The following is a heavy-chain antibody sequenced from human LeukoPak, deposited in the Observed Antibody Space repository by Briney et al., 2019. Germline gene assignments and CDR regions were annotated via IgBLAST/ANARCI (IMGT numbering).Heavy chain of an antibody. V-gene: IGHV1-18*01. J-gene: IGHJ4*02. Sequence: ASVKVSCKASGGTFSSYAISWVRQAPGQGLEWMGWISAYNGNTNYAQKLQGRVTMTTDTSTSTAYMELRGLRSDDTAVYYCARVVGGSYYSANCFDYWGQGTLVTVSS. CDR1: GGTFSSYA. D-gene: IGHD1-26*01. CDR3: ARVVGGSYYSANCFDY. CDR2: ISAYNGNT.